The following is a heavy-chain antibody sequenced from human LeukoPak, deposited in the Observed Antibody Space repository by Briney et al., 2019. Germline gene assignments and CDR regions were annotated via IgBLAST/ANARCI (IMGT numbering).Heavy chain of an antibody. CDR2: IPGSGGST. CDR1: GITFSSYA. CDR3: AVAGRGDRSGYYY. Sequence: GGSLRLSCAASGITFSSYAMSWVRQAPGKGLEWVSGIPGSGGSTFYADSVKGRFTISRDNSKNTLYMQMNSLRAEDTGVYYCAVAGRGDRSGYYYWGQGTLVTVSS. V-gene: IGHV3-23*01. D-gene: IGHD3-22*01. J-gene: IGHJ4*02.